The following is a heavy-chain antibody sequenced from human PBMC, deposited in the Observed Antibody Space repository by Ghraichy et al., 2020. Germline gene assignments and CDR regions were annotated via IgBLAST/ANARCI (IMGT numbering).Heavy chain of an antibody. CDR1: GYTFTSYD. V-gene: IGHV1-8*01. CDR2: MNPNSGNT. Sequence: ASVKVSCKASGYTFTSYDINWVRQATGQGLEWMGWMNPNSGNTGYAQKFQGRVTMTRNTSISTAYMELSSLRSEDTAVYYCARGSGRHRVVKQLVLGYWGQGTLVTVSS. J-gene: IGHJ4*02. CDR3: ARGSGRHRVVKQLVLGY. D-gene: IGHD6-13*01.